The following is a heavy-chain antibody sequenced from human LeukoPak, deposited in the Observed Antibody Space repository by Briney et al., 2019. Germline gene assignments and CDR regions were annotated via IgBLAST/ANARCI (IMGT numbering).Heavy chain of an antibody. CDR1: GYTFTSSD. J-gene: IGHJ3*02. CDR3: ARRGYCSSTSCHDAFDI. D-gene: IGHD2-2*01. Sequence: ASVKVSCKASGYTFTSSDITWVRQATGQGLEWMGWMNPNSGNTGYAQKFQGRVTITRNTSISTAYMELSSLRSEDTAVYYCARRGYCSSTSCHDAFDIWGQGTMVTVSS. CDR2: MNPNSGNT. V-gene: IGHV1-8*01.